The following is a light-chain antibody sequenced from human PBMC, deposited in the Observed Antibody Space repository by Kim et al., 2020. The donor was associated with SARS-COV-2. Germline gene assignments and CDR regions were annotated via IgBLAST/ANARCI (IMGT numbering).Light chain of an antibody. J-gene: IGLJ2*01. Sequence: QSALTQPASVSGSPGQSITISCSGSINDVGDYSYVSWYRQHPGKAPQLMIYDVTKRPSGVSNRFSGSKSANAASLTISGLQAEDEADYYCSSYTGSNTLFGGGTKVTVL. CDR2: DVT. V-gene: IGLV2-14*01. CDR1: INDVGDYSY. CDR3: SSYTGSNTL.